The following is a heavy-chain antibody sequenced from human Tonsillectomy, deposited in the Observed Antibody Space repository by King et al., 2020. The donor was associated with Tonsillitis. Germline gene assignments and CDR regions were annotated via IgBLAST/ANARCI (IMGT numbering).Heavy chain of an antibody. V-gene: IGHV4-34*01. CDR1: GGSFSGYY. Sequence: VQLQQWGAGLLKPSETLSLTCAVYGGSFSGYYWSWIRQPPGKGLEWIGEINHSGSTNYNPSLKSRVTISVDTSKNQFSLKLSSVTAADTAVYYCARDFGTYDFWSGYFSGMDVWGQGTTVTVSS. J-gene: IGHJ6*02. CDR2: INHSGST. CDR3: ARDFGTYDFWSGYFSGMDV. D-gene: IGHD3-3*01.